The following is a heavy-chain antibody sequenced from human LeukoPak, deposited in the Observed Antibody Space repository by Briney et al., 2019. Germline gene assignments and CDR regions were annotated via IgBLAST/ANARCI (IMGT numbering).Heavy chain of an antibody. Sequence: SGTLSLTCTVSGGSISSYYWSWIRQPPGKGLEWIGYIYYSGSTNYNPSLKSRVTISVDTSKNQFSLKLSSVTAADTAVYYCARERMSGMDVWGQGTTVTVSS. J-gene: IGHJ6*02. CDR2: IYYSGST. V-gene: IGHV4-59*01. D-gene: IGHD2-8*01. CDR3: ARERMSGMDV. CDR1: GGSISSYY.